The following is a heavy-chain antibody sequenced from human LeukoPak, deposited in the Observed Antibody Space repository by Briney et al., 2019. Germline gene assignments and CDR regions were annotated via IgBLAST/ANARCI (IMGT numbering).Heavy chain of an antibody. Sequence: SETLSLTCTVSGGSISSYYWSWIRQPAGKGLEWIGRIYTSGSTNYNPSLKSRVTMSVDTSKNRFSLKLSSVTAADTAVYYCATSNYDFWSGYPLPFDYWGQGTLVTVSS. D-gene: IGHD3-3*01. J-gene: IGHJ4*02. V-gene: IGHV4-4*07. CDR3: ATSNYDFWSGYPLPFDY. CDR2: IYTSGST. CDR1: GGSISSYY.